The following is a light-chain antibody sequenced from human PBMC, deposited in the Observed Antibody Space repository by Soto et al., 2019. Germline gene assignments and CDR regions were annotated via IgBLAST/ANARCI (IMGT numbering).Light chain of an antibody. CDR3: SSYTSRSTLGV. CDR1: NSEIGGYNY. J-gene: IGLJ2*01. CDR2: DVS. Sequence: QSALTQPASVSGSPGQSITISCTGTNSEIGGYNYVSWYQQHPGKAPKLMIYDVSNRHSGVSYRFSGSKSGNTASLTISGLQAEDEADYYCSSYTSRSTLGVFGGGTKLTVL. V-gene: IGLV2-14*03.